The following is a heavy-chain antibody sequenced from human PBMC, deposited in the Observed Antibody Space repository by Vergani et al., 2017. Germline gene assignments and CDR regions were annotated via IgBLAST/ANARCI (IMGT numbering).Heavy chain of an antibody. D-gene: IGHD6-19*01. CDR1: GYTFTSYE. V-gene: IGHV1-8*01. J-gene: IGHJ4*02. CDR3: AGVVIAVAGTPTYYFDY. CDR2: MNPNSGNK. Sequence: QVQLVQSGAEVKKPGDSVKVSCKASGYTFTSYEINWVRQATGKGLEWMGWMNPNSGNKGYAQKFQGRVTMTRNTSISTAYMELSSMRSEDTAVYYCAGVVIAVAGTPTYYFDYWGQGTLVTVSS.